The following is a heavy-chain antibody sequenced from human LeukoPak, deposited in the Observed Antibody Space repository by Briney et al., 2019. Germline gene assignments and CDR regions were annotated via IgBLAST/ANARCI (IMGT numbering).Heavy chain of an antibody. CDR1: GYTFTGYY. V-gene: IGHV1-2*06. D-gene: IGHD6-19*01. CDR3: ARDPPDAIAVAGIDY. CDR2: INPNSGGT. Sequence: ASVKVSCKASGYTFTGYYMHWVRQAPGQGLEWMGRINPNSGGTNYAQKFQGRVTMTRDTSFSTAYMELSRLRSDDTAVYYCARDPPDAIAVAGIDYWGQGTLVTVSS. J-gene: IGHJ4*02.